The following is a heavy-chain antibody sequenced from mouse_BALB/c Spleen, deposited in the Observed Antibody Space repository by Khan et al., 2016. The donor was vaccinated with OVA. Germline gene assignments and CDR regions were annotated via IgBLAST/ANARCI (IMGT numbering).Heavy chain of an antibody. CDR2: IWSAGST. CDR1: GFSLTNYS. D-gene: IGHD2-4*01. V-gene: IGHV2-2*02. Sequence: VQLQESGPGLVQPSQSLSITCTVSGFSLTNYSVHWVRQSPGKGLEWLGVIWSAGSTDYNAAFISRLTIRKDNSRSQVFFKMNSLQPNATAIYYCARRGYDYGRGALFAYWGQGTLVTVSA. J-gene: IGHJ3*01. CDR3: ARRGYDYGRGALFAY.